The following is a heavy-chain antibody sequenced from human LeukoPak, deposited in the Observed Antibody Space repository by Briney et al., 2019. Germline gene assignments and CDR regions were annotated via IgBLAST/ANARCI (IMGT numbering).Heavy chain of an antibody. CDR1: GVTFSSNA. Sequence: GGSLRLSCAASGVTFSSNAMSWVRQAPGQGLEWVSGISGSGGSTYYADSVKGRFTISRDNSKNTLYLQMNSLRAEDTAVYYCAKCARVDWLPIDYWGQGTLVTVSS. J-gene: IGHJ4*02. CDR3: AKCARVDWLPIDY. CDR2: ISGSGGST. V-gene: IGHV3-23*01. D-gene: IGHD3-9*01.